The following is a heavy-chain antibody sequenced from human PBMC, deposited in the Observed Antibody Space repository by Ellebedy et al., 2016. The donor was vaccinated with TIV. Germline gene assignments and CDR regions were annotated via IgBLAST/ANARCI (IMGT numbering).Heavy chain of an antibody. CDR2: ISYDGGTI. CDR3: VKDQTNTGYYYFEY. Sequence: GESLKISXVGSGSGFRNSAMHWVRQSPDKGLEWLAGISYDGGTIYSTDSVKGRFTISRDNSKNTLYLQMNSLRAEDTAIYYCVKDQTNTGYYYFEYWGQGSLVTVSS. J-gene: IGHJ4*02. D-gene: IGHD3-9*01. CDR1: GSGFRNSA. V-gene: IGHV3-30*18.